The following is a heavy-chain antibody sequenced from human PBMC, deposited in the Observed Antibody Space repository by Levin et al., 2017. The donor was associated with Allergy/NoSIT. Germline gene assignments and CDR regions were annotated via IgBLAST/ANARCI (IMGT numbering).Heavy chain of an antibody. CDR1: GFTFSSYA. Sequence: GGSLRLSCAASGFTFSSYAMSWVRQAPGKGLEWVSAISGSGGSTYYADSVKGRFTISRDNSKNTLYLQMNSLRAEDTAVYYCAKGGSIQLWSITNYWGQGTLVTVSS. J-gene: IGHJ4*02. V-gene: IGHV3-23*01. D-gene: IGHD5-18*01. CDR2: ISGSGGST. CDR3: AKGGSIQLWSITNY.